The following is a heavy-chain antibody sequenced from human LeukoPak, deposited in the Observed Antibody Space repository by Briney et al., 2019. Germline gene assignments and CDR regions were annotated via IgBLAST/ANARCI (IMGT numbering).Heavy chain of an antibody. Sequence: GESLKISCKGSGYSFTSYWIGWVRQMPGKGLEWMGIIYPGDSDTRYSPSFQGQVTISADRSSSTAYLQWSSLKASDTAIYFCATSRVGSHDYGMDVWGQGTTFTVSS. V-gene: IGHV5-51*01. J-gene: IGHJ6*02. CDR2: IYPGDSDT. D-gene: IGHD1-26*01. CDR3: ATSRVGSHDYGMDV. CDR1: GYSFTSYW.